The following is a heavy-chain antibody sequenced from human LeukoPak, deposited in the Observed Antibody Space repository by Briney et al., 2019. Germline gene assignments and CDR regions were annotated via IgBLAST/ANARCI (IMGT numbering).Heavy chain of an antibody. V-gene: IGHV3-23*01. J-gene: IGHJ4*02. CDR2: ISTSGSST. CDR3: ARDPPYDFWSGLDY. D-gene: IGHD3-3*01. Sequence: GGSLRLSCAASGFTFSNYAMSWVRQAPGKGLEWVSAISTSGSSTYYADSVKGRFTISRDNSKNTLYLQMNSLRAEDTAVYYCARDPPYDFWSGLDYWGQGTLVTVSS. CDR1: GFTFSNYA.